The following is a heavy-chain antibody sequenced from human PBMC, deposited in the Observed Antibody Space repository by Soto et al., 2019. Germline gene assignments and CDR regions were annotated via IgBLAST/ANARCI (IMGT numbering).Heavy chain of an antibody. J-gene: IGHJ4*02. V-gene: IGHV1-3*01. CDR1: EYTFTSYA. D-gene: IGHD4-4*01. CDR3: ARELQGLYYFDY. Sequence: ASVKVSCKASEYTFTSYAMHWVRQAPGQSLEWMGWINAGNGNTKYSQKFQGRVTITRDTSASTAYMELSSLRPEDTAVYYCARELQGLYYFDYWGLGTLVTVSS. CDR2: INAGNGNT.